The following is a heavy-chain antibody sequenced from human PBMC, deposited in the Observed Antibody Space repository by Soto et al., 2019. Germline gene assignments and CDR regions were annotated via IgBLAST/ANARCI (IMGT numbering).Heavy chain of an antibody. CDR2: INPSGGST. CDR3: ARDRSSSGSILGGARFPADAFDI. J-gene: IGHJ3*02. V-gene: IGHV1-46*03. Sequence: ASVKVSCKASGYTFTSYYMHWVRQAPGQGLEWMGIINPSGGSTSYAQKFQGRATMTRDTSTSTVYMELSSLRSEDTAVYYCARDRSSSGSILGGARFPADAFDIWGQGTMVTVSS. CDR1: GYTFTSYY. D-gene: IGHD6-19*01.